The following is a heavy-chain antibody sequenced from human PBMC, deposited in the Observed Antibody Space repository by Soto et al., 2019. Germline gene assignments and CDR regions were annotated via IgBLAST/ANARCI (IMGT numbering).Heavy chain of an antibody. CDR1: GFTVSSNY. V-gene: IGHV3-53*01. D-gene: IGHD2-2*01. CDR2: IYSGGST. J-gene: IGHJ6*02. Sequence: GGSLRLSCAASGFTVSSNYMSWVRQAPGKGLEWVSVIYSGGSTYYADSVKGRFTISRDDSKNTLYLQMNSLRAEDTAVYYCARSDIVVVPAAPLDVWGQGTTVTVSS. CDR3: ARSDIVVVPAAPLDV.